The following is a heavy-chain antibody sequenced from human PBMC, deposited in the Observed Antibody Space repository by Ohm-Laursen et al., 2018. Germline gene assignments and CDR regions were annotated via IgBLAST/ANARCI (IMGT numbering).Heavy chain of an antibody. CDR1: GFTFSTYW. V-gene: IGHV3-74*01. CDR3: ARGILDFWSGYEAPYYYGMDV. Sequence: SLRLSCSASGFTFSTYWMHWVRQAPGKGLVWVSRIVSDGSSTNYADSVKGRFTISRENAKNSLYLQMNSLRAGDTAVYYCARGILDFWSGYEAPYYYGMDVWGQGTTVTVSS. J-gene: IGHJ6*02. D-gene: IGHD3-3*01. CDR2: IVSDGSST.